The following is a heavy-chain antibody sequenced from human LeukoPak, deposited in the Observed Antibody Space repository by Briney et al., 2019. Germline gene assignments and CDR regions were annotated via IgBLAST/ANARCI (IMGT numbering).Heavy chain of an antibody. Sequence: PGGSLRLSCAASGFTFSSYWMHWVRQAPGKGLVWVSRINTDGSSTSYADSVKGRFTISRDNAKNTLYLQMNSLRAEDTAVYYCARRVTMIVVGHDWFDSWGQGTLVTVSS. J-gene: IGHJ5*01. CDR2: INTDGSST. V-gene: IGHV3-74*01. D-gene: IGHD3-22*01. CDR3: ARRVTMIVVGHDWFDS. CDR1: GFTFSSYW.